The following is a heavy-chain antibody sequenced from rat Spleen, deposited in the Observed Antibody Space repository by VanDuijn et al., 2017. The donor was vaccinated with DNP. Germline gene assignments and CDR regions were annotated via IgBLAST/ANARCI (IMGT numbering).Heavy chain of an antibody. D-gene: IGHD1-11*01. V-gene: IGHV5S10*01. Sequence: EVQLVESGGGLVQPGNSLKLSCAASGFTFSDYAMAWVRQSPKKGLEWVATIIYDGSSTYYRDSVKGRFTISRDNAKSTLYLQMDSLRSEDTATYYCATSEGQLPFDYWGQGVMVTVSS. CDR3: ATSEGQLPFDY. J-gene: IGHJ2*01. CDR2: IIYDGSST. CDR1: GFTFSDYA.